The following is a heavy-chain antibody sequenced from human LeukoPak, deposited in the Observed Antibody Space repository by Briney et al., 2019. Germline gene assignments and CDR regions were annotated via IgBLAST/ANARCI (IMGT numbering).Heavy chain of an antibody. CDR3: AHYSGSYLSWFDP. J-gene: IGHJ5*02. Sequence: SETLSLTCTVSGGSISSVDYYWSWIRQPPGKGLEWIGYIYYSGSTYYNPSLKSRVTISVDTSKNQFSLKLSSVTAADTAVYYCAHYSGSYLSWFDPWGQGTLVTVSS. CDR1: GGSISSVDYY. V-gene: IGHV4-30-4*08. CDR2: IYYSGST. D-gene: IGHD1-26*01.